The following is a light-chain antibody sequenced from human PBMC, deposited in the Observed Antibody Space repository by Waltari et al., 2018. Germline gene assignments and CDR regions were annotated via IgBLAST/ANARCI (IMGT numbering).Light chain of an antibody. V-gene: IGKV3-20*01. CDR1: QSVNTY. CDR3: QHHVRLPAT. J-gene: IGKJ1*01. Sequence: IVLTQSPGTLSLSPGERATLSCRASQSVNTYLAWYQQKPGQAPRLLIYGAYTRAAGIPDRFSGGGFETDFSLTISRLEAEDFAVYYCQHHVRLPATFGQGTKVEIK. CDR2: GAY.